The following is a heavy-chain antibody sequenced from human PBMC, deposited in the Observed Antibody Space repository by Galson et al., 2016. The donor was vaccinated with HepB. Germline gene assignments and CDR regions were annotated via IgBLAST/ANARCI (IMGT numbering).Heavy chain of an antibody. CDR3: ALYLDFLTGYGWWDY. CDR1: GYSFTSYW. D-gene: IGHD3/OR15-3a*01. Sequence: QSGAEVKKPGESLKISCEASGYSFTSYWIGWVRQMPGKGLEWMGIIYPGDSATRYSPSFQGQVTISADKSINTAYLQWSRLRASDTAMYYCALYLDFLTGYGWWDYWGQGTLVTVSS. CDR2: IYPGDSAT. V-gene: IGHV5-51*01. J-gene: IGHJ4*02.